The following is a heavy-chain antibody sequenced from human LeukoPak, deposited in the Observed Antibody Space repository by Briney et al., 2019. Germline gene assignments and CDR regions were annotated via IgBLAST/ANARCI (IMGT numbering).Heavy chain of an antibody. D-gene: IGHD4-17*01. J-gene: IGHJ4*02. V-gene: IGHV3-23*01. CDR1: GFTFSSYA. CDR2: ISGSGGST. Sequence: GGSLRLSCAASGFTFSSYAMSWVRQAPGKGLEWVSAISGSGGSTYYADSVKGRFTISRDNSKNTLYLQMNSLRAEDTAVYYCAKGPFIDYGDISHCFDYWGQGTLVTVSS. CDR3: AKGPFIDYGDISHCFDY.